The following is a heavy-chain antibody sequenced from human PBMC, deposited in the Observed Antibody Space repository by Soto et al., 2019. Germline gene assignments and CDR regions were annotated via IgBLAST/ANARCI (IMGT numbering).Heavy chain of an antibody. D-gene: IGHD5-12*01. Sequence: QAQLQESGPGLAKPSETLSLTCTVSDGSVSSGSYYWTWIRQPPGKGLEWIGYIYSSGSTLYNPSLKSRVIISVDTSMNQFSLKLSSVTAADTAVYYCARDSLALFDSWGQGTLVTVSS. CDR1: DGSVSSGSYY. CDR3: ARDSLALFDS. V-gene: IGHV4-61*01. CDR2: IYSSGST. J-gene: IGHJ4*02.